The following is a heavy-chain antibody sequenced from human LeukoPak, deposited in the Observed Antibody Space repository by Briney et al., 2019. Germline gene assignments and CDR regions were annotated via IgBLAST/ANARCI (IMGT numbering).Heavy chain of an antibody. CDR3: ARGGSGSYRYYHYYFMDV. CDR1: GGSFSGYY. D-gene: IGHD3-10*01. Sequence: PSETLSLTCAVYGGSFSGYYWSWIRQPPGKGLEWIGEINHSGSTYYNPSLKSRVTISVDTSRNQFSLKLSSVTAADTAVYFCARGGSGSYRYYHYYFMDVWGKGTTVTISS. CDR2: INHSGST. J-gene: IGHJ6*03. V-gene: IGHV4-34*01.